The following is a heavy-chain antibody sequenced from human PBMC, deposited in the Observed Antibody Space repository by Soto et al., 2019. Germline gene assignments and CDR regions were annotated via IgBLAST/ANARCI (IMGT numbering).Heavy chain of an antibody. Sequence: PGESLKISCKGSGYSFTSYWIGWVRQMPGKGLEWMGIIYPGDSDTRYSPSFQGQVTISADKSISTAYLQWSSLKASDTAMYYCARKSEYYDFWSGYSALRLRGNWFDPWGQGTLVTVSS. V-gene: IGHV5-51*01. J-gene: IGHJ5*02. CDR2: IYPGDSDT. D-gene: IGHD3-3*01. CDR3: ARKSEYYDFWSGYSALRLRGNWFDP. CDR1: GYSFTSYW.